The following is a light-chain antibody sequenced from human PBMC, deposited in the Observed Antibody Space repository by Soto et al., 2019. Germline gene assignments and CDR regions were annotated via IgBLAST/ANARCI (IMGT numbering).Light chain of an antibody. V-gene: IGKV3-11*01. CDR2: GAS. Sequence: EIVLTQSPATLSLSPGERATLSCRASQSVSSYLAWYQQKPGQAPRLLIYGASNRATGIPARFSGSGSGTDFTLTISNLEPEDFAVYYCQQRSNWPTVFTFGPGTKVDIK. J-gene: IGKJ3*01. CDR1: QSVSSY. CDR3: QQRSNWPTVFT.